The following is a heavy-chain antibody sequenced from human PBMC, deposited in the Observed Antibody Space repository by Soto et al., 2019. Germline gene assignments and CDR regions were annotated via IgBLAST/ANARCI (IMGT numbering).Heavy chain of an antibody. CDR2: IYYSGST. J-gene: IGHJ5*02. CDR1: GGSISSSSYY. V-gene: IGHV4-39*01. D-gene: IGHD6-13*01. CDR3: ASSSSWYPFQNWFDP. Sequence: SSETLSLTCTVSGGSISSSSYYWGWIRQPPGKGLEWIGSIYYSGSTYYNPSLKSRVTISVDTSKNQFSLKLSSVTAADTAVYYCASSSSWYPFQNWFDPWGQGTLVTVS.